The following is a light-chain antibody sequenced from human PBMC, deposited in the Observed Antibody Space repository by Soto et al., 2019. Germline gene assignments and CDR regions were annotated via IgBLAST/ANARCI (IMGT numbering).Light chain of an antibody. Sequence: DILMTQSPATLSVSPGARVTLSCWAGQGVTTNFAWYQQKSGQSPRLLIYDVSSRATGVPSRFSGTGSETDFTLTISGLQSEDSAIYFCQQYNNWPFSFGQGTRLEIK. V-gene: IGKV3-15*01. J-gene: IGKJ5*01. CDR3: QQYNNWPFS. CDR1: QGVTTN. CDR2: DVS.